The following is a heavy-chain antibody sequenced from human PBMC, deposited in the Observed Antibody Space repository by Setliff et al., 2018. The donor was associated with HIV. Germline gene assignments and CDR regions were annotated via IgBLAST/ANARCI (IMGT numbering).Heavy chain of an antibody. CDR3: AHCDYSSRRCLY. D-gene: IGHD6-13*01. V-gene: IGHV2-5*02. CDR1: GFTLITSDEG. Sequence: SGPTLVNPAQTLTLTCSFSGFTLITSDEGVAWIRQPPGKALEWLALVYWDDHKHYSPSLKSRLTITKDTSRHQVVLTMTNMDPVDTATYYCAHCDYSSRRCLYWGQGTLVNVSS. J-gene: IGHJ4*02. CDR2: VYWDDHK.